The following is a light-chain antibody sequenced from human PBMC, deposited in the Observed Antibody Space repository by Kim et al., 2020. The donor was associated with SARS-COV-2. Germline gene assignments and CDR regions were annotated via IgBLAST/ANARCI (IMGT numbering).Light chain of an antibody. J-gene: IGLJ3*02. Sequence: QRVTISCTGGSSDIGAGYDVHWYQRLPGTAPKLLIYGNSNRPSGVPDRFSGSKSGTSASLAITGLQAEDEADYYCQSYDSSLSGWVFGGGTQLTVL. CDR3: QSYDSSLSGWV. CDR1: SSDIGAGYD. V-gene: IGLV1-40*01. CDR2: GNS.